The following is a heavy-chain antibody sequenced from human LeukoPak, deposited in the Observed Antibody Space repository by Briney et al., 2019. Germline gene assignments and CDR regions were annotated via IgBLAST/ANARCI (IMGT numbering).Heavy chain of an antibody. CDR3: AREKVAGMNY. V-gene: IGHV1-69*01. CDR1: GGTFSSYA. D-gene: IGHD6-19*01. J-gene: IGHJ4*02. CDR2: IIPIFGTA. Sequence: GASVKVSCKASGGTFSSYAISWVRQAPGQGLGWMGGIIPIFGTAKYAQKFQGRVTIPADESTSTAYMELSSLRSEDTAVYYCAREKVAGMNYWGQGTLVTVSS.